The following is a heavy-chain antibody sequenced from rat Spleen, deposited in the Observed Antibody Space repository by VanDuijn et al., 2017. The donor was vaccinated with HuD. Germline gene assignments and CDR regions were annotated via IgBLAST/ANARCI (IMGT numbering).Heavy chain of an antibody. J-gene: IGHJ2*01. CDR2: ITPGGSTT. V-gene: IGHV5-7*01. Sequence: EVQLVETGGGLVQPGRSLKLSCVASGFTFSDYNMAWVRQAPKKGLEWVATITPGGSTTYYPDSVKGRFAISRDNAENSVYLQMNSLRSEDTATYYCAVSGYGYWGQGVMVTVSS. CDR1: GFTFSDYN. CDR3: AVSGYGY. D-gene: IGHD4-3*01.